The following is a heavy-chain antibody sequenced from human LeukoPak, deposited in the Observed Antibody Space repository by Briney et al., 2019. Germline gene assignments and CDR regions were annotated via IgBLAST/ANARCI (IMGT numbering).Heavy chain of an antibody. CDR3: QGYCSSTSCPGGDY. V-gene: IGHV1-24*01. CDR1: GYTLTELS. J-gene: IGHJ4*02. D-gene: IGHD2-2*01. CDR2: FDTEDGET. Sequence: ASVKVSCKVSGYTLTELSMHWVRQAPGKGLEWMGGFDTEDGETIYAQKFQGRVTMTEDTSTDTAYMELSSLRSEDTAVYYCQGYCSSTSCPGGDYWGQGTLVTVSS.